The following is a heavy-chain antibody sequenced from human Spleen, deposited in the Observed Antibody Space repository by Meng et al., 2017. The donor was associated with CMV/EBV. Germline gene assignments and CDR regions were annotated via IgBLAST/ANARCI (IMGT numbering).Heavy chain of an antibody. D-gene: IGHD6-19*01. Sequence: ASVKVSCKTSGYTFTGYYIHWVRQAPGQGLEWMGRINSNTGVTNYAQKFQGRVSMTRDTSISTAYMELGRLRSDDTAIYYCARVIAVAGTAPFDFWGQGTLVTVSS. J-gene: IGHJ4*02. CDR3: ARVIAVAGTAPFDF. CDR2: INSNTGVT. CDR1: GYTFTGYY. V-gene: IGHV1-2*06.